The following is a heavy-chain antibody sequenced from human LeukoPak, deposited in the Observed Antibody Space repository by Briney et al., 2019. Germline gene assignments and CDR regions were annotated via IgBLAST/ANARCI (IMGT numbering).Heavy chain of an antibody. V-gene: IGHV3-74*01. CDR3: ARGGLYSSGAFDI. CDR2: INSDGSST. J-gene: IGHJ3*02. Sequence: GGSLRLSCAVSGFTFSNYWMHWVRQAPGKGLVWVSRINSDGSSTSYADSVKGRFTISRDNAKNTVYLQMNSLRAEDTAVFYCARGGLYSSGAFDIWGQGTMVTVSS. D-gene: IGHD6-19*01. CDR1: GFTFSNYW.